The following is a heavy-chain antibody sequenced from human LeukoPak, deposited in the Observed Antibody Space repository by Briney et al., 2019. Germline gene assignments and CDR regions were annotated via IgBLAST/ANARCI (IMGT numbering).Heavy chain of an antibody. CDR3: ARDRYDSSGYYVDY. D-gene: IGHD3-22*01. Sequence: GASVKVSCKASGGTFSSYAISWVRQAPGQGLEWMGGIIPTFGTANSAQKFQGRVTITADESTSTAYMELSSLRSEDTAVYYCARDRYDSSGYYVDYWGQGTLVTVSS. CDR1: GGTFSSYA. J-gene: IGHJ4*02. CDR2: IIPTFGTA. V-gene: IGHV1-69*01.